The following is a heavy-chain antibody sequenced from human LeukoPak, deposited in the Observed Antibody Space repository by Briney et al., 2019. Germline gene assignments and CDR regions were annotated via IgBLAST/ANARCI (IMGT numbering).Heavy chain of an antibody. D-gene: IGHD3-22*01. J-gene: IGHJ4*02. V-gene: IGHV3-7*01. CDR1: GFTFSTFW. Sequence: GGSLRLSCAASGFTFSTFWMTWVRQAPGKGLEWVANIRQDGSEKYYVDSVEGRFTISRDNAKKSLFLQMNSLRVDDTAVYYCAREGDSSGYYSGFDYWGQGTLVTVSS. CDR3: AREGDSSGYYSGFDY. CDR2: IRQDGSEK.